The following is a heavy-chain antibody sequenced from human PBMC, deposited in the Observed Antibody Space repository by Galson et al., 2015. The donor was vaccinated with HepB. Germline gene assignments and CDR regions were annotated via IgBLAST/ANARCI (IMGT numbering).Heavy chain of an antibody. V-gene: IGHV3-30-3*01. D-gene: IGHD6-19*01. J-gene: IGHJ4*02. CDR3: ARRAVAGYYFDY. CDR1: GFTFSSYA. CDR2: ISYDGSNK. Sequence: SLRLSCAASGFTFSSYAMHWVRQAPGKGLEWVAVISYDGSNKYYADSVKGRFTISRDNSKNTLYLQVNSLRAEDTAVYYCARRAVAGYYFDYWGQGTLVTVSS.